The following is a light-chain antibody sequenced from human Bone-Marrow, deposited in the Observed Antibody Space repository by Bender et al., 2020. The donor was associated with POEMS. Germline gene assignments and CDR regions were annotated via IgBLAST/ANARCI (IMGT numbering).Light chain of an antibody. J-gene: IGLJ2*01. Sequence: SYELTQPPSVSVSPGQTATITCSGEKLGEEYACWYQQKPGQSPVVVIYQDTKRPSGIPERFSGSTSGNTASLTISGTQTMDEADYYCQSGGSNTAVFGGETKLTV. V-gene: IGLV3-1*01. CDR2: QDT. CDR1: KLGEEY. CDR3: QSGGSNTAV.